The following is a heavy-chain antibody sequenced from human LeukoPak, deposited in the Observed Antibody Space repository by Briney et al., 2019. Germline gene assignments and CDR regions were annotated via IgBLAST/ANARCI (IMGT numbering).Heavy chain of an antibody. CDR2: IYGGGST. Sequence: GGSLRLSCAASGFTVSSNYMSWVRQAPGKGLEWVSVIYGGGSTYYADSVKGRFTISRDNSKNTLYLQMNSLRAEDTAVYYCASGLNKAAGEEVRDYWGQGTLVTVSS. CDR3: ASGLNKAAGEEVRDY. V-gene: IGHV3-53*01. CDR1: GFTVSSNY. J-gene: IGHJ4*02. D-gene: IGHD6-13*01.